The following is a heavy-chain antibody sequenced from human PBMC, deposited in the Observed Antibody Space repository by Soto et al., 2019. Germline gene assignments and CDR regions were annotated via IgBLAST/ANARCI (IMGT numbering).Heavy chain of an antibody. CDR2: ISAYNGNT. V-gene: IGHV1-18*04. J-gene: IGHJ1*01. D-gene: IGHD3-22*01. Sequence: ASVKVSCKASGYTFTSYGISWVRQAPGQGLEWMGWISAYNGNTNYAQKLQGRVTMTTDTSTSTAYMELRSLRSDDTAAYYCARDLNYYDSSGYYYEFQHWGQGTLVTVSS. CDR1: GYTFTSYG. CDR3: ARDLNYYDSSGYYYEFQH.